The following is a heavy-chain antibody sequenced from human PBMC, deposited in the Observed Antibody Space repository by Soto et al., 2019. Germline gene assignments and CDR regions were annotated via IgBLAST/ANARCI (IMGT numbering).Heavy chain of an antibody. CDR3: AREEYYYGSGAFFDY. Sequence: QVQLVQSGAGVKKPGSSVKVSCKASGGTFSSYTISWVRQAPGQGLEWMGRIIPILGIANYAQKFQGRVTITADKSTSTAYRELSSLRSEDTAVYYCAREEYYYGSGAFFDYWGQGTLVTVSS. D-gene: IGHD3-10*01. V-gene: IGHV1-69*08. CDR2: IIPILGIA. CDR1: GGTFSSYT. J-gene: IGHJ4*02.